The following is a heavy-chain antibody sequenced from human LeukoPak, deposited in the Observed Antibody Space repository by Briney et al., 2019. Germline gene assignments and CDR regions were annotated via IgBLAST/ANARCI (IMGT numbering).Heavy chain of an antibody. V-gene: IGHV3-7*01. CDR2: IKQDGSEK. CDR1: GFTFSSYW. Sequence: GGSLRLSCAASGFTFSSYWMSWVRQAPGKGLEWVANIKQDGSEKYYVDFVKGRFTISRDNAKNSLYLQMNSLRAEDTAVYYCAREATVTTAYLDIWGQGTMVTVSS. D-gene: IGHD4-17*01. CDR3: AREATVTTAYLDI. J-gene: IGHJ3*02.